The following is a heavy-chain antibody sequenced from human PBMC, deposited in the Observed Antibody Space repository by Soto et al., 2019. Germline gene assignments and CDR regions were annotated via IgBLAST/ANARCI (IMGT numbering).Heavy chain of an antibody. CDR3: ATDWSGFDWLFPAFDI. D-gene: IGHD3-9*01. J-gene: IGHJ3*02. Sequence: PGGSLRLSCAASGFTFSSYAMSWVRQAPGKGLGWVSAISHSGTNTYYADSVKGRFTISRDNSRNTLYLQMNSLRGDDTAVYYCATDWSGFDWLFPAFDIWGQGTMVTVSS. CDR2: ISHSGTNT. V-gene: IGHV3-23*01. CDR1: GFTFSSYA.